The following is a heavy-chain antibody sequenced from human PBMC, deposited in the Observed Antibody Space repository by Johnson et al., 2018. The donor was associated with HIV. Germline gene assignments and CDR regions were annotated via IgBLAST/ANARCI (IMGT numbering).Heavy chain of an antibody. CDR3: AKVAIWGTYRYNLGDTYDI. D-gene: IGHD3-16*02. V-gene: IGHV3-30*02. CDR1: GFTFSTYG. J-gene: IGHJ3*02. CDR2: IRNDGSNK. Sequence: QVQLVESGGGVVQPGGSLRLSCAASGFTFSTYGIHWVRQAPGKGLEWVAFIRNDGSNKYYAESVKGRVTISRDNSKNTLYLQMNSLRAEDTAVYSCAKVAIWGTYRYNLGDTYDIWGQGTMVTVSS.